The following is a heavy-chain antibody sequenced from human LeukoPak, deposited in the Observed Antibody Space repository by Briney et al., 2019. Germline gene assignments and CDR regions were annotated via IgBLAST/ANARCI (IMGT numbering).Heavy chain of an antibody. V-gene: IGHV4-34*01. CDR2: INHSGST. CDR3: AIDMVRGIFDY. Sequence: SETLSLTCAVYGGSFSGYYWSWIRQPPGKGLEWIGEINHSGSTNYNPSLKSRVTISVDTSKNQFSLKLSSVTAADTAVYYCAIDMVRGIFDYWGQGTLVTVSS. D-gene: IGHD3-10*01. J-gene: IGHJ4*02. CDR1: GGSFSGYY.